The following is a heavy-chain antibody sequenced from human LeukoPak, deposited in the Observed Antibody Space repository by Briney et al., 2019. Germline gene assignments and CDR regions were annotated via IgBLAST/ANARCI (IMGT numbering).Heavy chain of an antibody. J-gene: IGHJ5*02. D-gene: IGHD3-3*01. CDR3: ARGRDTYYDFWSGYNSWFDP. CDR1: GGTFSSYA. CDR2: IILISGTA. V-gene: IGHV1-69*01. Sequence: ASVKVSCKASGGTFSSYAISWVRQAPGQGLEWMGGIILISGTANYAQKFQGRVTITADEFTSTAYMELSSLRSEDTAVYYFARGRDTYYDFWSGYNSWFDPWGQGTLVTVSS.